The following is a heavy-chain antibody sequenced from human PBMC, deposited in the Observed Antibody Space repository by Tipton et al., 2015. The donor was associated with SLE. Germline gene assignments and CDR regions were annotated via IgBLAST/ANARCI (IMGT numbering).Heavy chain of an antibody. CDR1: GFTFSSYW. CDR2: MNSDGSTT. J-gene: IGHJ6*03. Sequence: SLRLSCAASGFTFSSYWMHWVRQVPGKGLVWVSRMNSDGSTTTYADSVKGRFTISRDNAKNTLYLQMNGLRAEDTAVYYCATTTLGTGYYYYMDVWGKGTTVTVSS. D-gene: IGHD3-16*01. V-gene: IGHV3-74*01. CDR3: ATTTLGTGYYYYMDV.